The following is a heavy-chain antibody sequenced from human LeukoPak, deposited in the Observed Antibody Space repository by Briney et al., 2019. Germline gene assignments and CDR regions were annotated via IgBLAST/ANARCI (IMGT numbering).Heavy chain of an antibody. CDR2: INHAGTT. CDR1: GGSFSDYY. CDR3: ARSERRGWYFDL. D-gene: IGHD1-1*01. Sequence: SETPSLTCAVYGGSFSDYYRSWIRQPPDKGLEWIGEINHAGTTNHNPSLKSRVTISVDTSKNQFSLKLTSVTATDTAVYFCARSERRGWYFDLWGRGTPVTVSS. J-gene: IGHJ2*01. V-gene: IGHV4-34*01.